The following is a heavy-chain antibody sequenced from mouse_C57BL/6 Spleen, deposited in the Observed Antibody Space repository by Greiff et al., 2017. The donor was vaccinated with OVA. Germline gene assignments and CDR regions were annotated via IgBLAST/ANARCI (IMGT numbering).Heavy chain of an antibody. CDR1: GFSFNTYA. CDR3: VRQVTTVVATDYAMDY. CDR2: IRSKSNNYAT. Sequence: EVKLQESGGGLVQPKGSLKLSCAASGFSFNTYAMNWVRQAPGKGLEWVARIRSKSNNYATYYADSVKDRFTISRDDSESMLYLQMNNLKTEDTAMYYCVRQVTTVVATDYAMDYWGQGTSVTVSS. J-gene: IGHJ4*01. V-gene: IGHV10-1*01. D-gene: IGHD1-1*01.